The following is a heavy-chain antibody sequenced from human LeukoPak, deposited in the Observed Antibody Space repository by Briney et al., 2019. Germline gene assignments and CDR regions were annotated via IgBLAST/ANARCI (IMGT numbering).Heavy chain of an antibody. Sequence: GGSLRLSCAASGLTFGSYWMHWVRQAPGKGLMWVSRINPDGSSTTYTDSVKGRFTVSRDNAKSTLWLQMNSLRAEDTAVYYCARNLGGGRSSWGQGTLLTVSS. CDR1: GLTFGSYW. J-gene: IGHJ5*02. CDR2: INPDGSST. CDR3: ARNLGGGRSS. V-gene: IGHV3-74*01. D-gene: IGHD3-16*01.